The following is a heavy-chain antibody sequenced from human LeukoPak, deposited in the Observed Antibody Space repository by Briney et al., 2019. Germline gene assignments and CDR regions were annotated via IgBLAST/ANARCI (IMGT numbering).Heavy chain of an antibody. CDR1: GFAFSTYG. J-gene: IGHJ4*02. CDR3: AKKSPGTYYAPPDY. V-gene: IGHV3-30*18. Sequence: PGTSLRLSCAASGFAFSTYGMHWVRQAPGKGLEWVAVTSSDGSKKDYADSVKGRSTISRDNSKNTLFLQMNSLRAEDTAVYYCAKKSPGTYYAPPDYWGQGTLVTVSS. D-gene: IGHD3-10*01. CDR2: TSSDGSKK.